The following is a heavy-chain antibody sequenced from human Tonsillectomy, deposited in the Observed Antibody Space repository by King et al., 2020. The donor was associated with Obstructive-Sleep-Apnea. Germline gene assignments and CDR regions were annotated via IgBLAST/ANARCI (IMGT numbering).Heavy chain of an antibody. CDR3: ARVLPYHGYDFWSGYYTGLRSENGYFDY. CDR1: GGSISSYY. CDR2: IYYSGST. Sequence: VQLQESGPGLVKPSETLSLTCTVSGGSISSYYWSWIRQPPGKGLEWIGYIYYSGSTNYNPSLKSRVTISVDTSKNQFSLKLSSVTAADTAVYYCARVLPYHGYDFWSGYYTGLRSENGYFDYWGQGTLVTVSS. J-gene: IGHJ4*02. V-gene: IGHV4-59*01. D-gene: IGHD3-3*01.